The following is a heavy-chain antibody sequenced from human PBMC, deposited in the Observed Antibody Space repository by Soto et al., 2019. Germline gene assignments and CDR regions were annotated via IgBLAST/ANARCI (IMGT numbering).Heavy chain of an antibody. V-gene: IGHV4-4*07. D-gene: IGHD3-10*01. Sequence: QVQLQESGPGLVKPSVTLSLTYTVSGGSISSYYWTWIWQPAGKGLEWIGRIYTSGSTNYNPSLKSRVTMSVDTSKNQFSLKLSSVTAADTAVYYCARAGRGVRAGSSLDYWGQGTLVTVSS. CDR3: ARAGRGVRAGSSLDY. CDR1: GGSISSYY. CDR2: IYTSGST. J-gene: IGHJ4*02.